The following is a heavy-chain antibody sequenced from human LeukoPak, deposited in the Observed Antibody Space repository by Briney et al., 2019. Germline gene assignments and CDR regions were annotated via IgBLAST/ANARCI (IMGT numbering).Heavy chain of an antibody. Sequence: SETLSLTCTVSGGSISSYYWSWIRQPPGKGLEWIGYIYYGGSTNYNPSLKSRVTISVDTSKNQFSLKLSSVTAADTAVYYCARGYSGYDWSAFDIWGQGTMVTVSS. CDR2: IYYGGST. D-gene: IGHD5-12*01. CDR1: GGSISSYY. J-gene: IGHJ3*02. CDR3: ARGYSGYDWSAFDI. V-gene: IGHV4-59*01.